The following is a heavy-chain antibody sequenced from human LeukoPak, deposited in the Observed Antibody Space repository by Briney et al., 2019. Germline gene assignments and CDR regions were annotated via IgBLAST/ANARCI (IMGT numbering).Heavy chain of an antibody. D-gene: IGHD6-19*01. CDR1: GGPISSSSYY. J-gene: IGHJ4*02. CDR3: ARPYSSGARVDY. CDR2: IYYSGST. Sequence: SETLSLTCTVSGGPISSSSYYWGWIRQPPGKGLEWIGSIYYSGSTYYNPSLKSRVTISVDTSKNQFSLKLSSVTAADTAVYYCARPYSSGARVDYWGQGTLVTVSS. V-gene: IGHV4-39*01.